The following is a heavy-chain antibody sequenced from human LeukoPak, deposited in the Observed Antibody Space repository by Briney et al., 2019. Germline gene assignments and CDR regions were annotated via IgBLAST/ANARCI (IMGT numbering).Heavy chain of an antibody. J-gene: IGHJ4*02. CDR2: IRYDGINK. D-gene: IGHD2-2*02. V-gene: IGHV3-30*02. CDR1: EFAFRTYG. Sequence: GGSLRLSCAASEFAFRTYGMHWVRQAPGKGLEWVAFIRYDGINKYYADSMRGRFTISRDNSKNTLYLQMNSLRAEDTAIYYCVKGLYTIDYWGQGTLVTVSS. CDR3: VKGLYTIDY.